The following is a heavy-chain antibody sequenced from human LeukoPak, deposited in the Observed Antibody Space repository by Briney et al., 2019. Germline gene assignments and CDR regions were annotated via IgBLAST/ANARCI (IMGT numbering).Heavy chain of an antibody. CDR2: IYYSGST. D-gene: IGHD2-15*01. CDR3: ASEGDIVVVVAATRDKMGAFDI. Sequence: SETLPLTCTVSGGSISSSSYYWGWIRQPPGKGLEWIGSIYYSGSTYYNPSLKSRVTISVDTSKNQFSLKLSSVTAADTAVYYCASEGDIVVVVAATRDKMGAFDIWGQGTMVTVSS. J-gene: IGHJ3*02. CDR1: GGSISSSSYY. V-gene: IGHV4-39*01.